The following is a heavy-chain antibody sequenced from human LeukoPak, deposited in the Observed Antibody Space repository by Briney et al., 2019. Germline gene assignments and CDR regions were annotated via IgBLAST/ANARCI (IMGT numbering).Heavy chain of an antibody. Sequence: ASVKVSCKASGYTFTSYDINWVRQATGQGLEWMGWMNPNSGNTGYAQKFQGRVTMTRNTSTSTAYMELSSLRSEDTAVYYCARGDEIVGATDYWGQGTLVTVSS. CDR2: MNPNSGNT. CDR3: ARGDEIVGATDY. D-gene: IGHD1-26*01. V-gene: IGHV1-8*01. J-gene: IGHJ4*02. CDR1: GYTFTSYD.